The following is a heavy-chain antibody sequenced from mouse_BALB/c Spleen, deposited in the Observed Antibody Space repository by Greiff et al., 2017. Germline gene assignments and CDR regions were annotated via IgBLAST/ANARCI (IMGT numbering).Heavy chain of an antibody. CDR2: IYPGDGDT. CDR1: GYTFTSYW. V-gene: IGHV1-87*01. Sequence: VQLQQSGAELARPGASVKLSCKASGYTFTSYWMQWVKQRPGQGLEWIGAIYPGDGDTRYTQKFKGKATLTADKSSSTAYMQLSSLTSEDSAVYYCARKFSYAMDYWGQGTSVTVSS. J-gene: IGHJ4*01. CDR3: ARKFSYAMDY.